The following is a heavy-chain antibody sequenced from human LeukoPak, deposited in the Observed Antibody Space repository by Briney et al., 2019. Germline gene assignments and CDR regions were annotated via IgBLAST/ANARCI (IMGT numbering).Heavy chain of an antibody. CDR3: ARFGYDFGSGYYMFDY. J-gene: IGHJ4*02. CDR2: INPSGGST. V-gene: IGHV1-46*01. CDR1: GYTFTSYY. Sequence: ASVQVSCKASGYTFTSYYMHWVRQAPGHGLEWMGIINPSGGSTSYAQKFQGRVTMTRDMSTSTVYMELSSLRSEDTAVYYCARFGYDFGSGYYMFDYWGQGTLVTVSS. D-gene: IGHD3-3*01.